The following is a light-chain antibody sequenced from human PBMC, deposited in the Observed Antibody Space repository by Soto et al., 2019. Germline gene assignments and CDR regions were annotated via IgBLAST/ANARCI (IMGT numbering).Light chain of an antibody. CDR1: QSVSSK. Sequence: EILMTQSPATLSVSPGERATLSWGASQSVSSKLAWYQQKPGQAPRLLIYGASTRATGIPARFSGSGSGTEFTLTISSLKSEDFAVYYCQQYNNWHTWTFGPGTKVDIK. V-gene: IGKV3-15*01. J-gene: IGKJ1*01. CDR2: GAS. CDR3: QQYNNWHTWT.